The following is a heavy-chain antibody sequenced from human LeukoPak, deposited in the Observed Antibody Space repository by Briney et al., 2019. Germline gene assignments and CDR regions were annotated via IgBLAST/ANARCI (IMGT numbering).Heavy chain of an antibody. CDR3: ARAPNEGAFDI. V-gene: IGHV1-3*01. Sequence: ASVKVSCKASGYTFTSYAMHWVRQAPGQRLEWMGWINVGNGNTKYSQKFQDRVTITRYTSASTAYMELSSLRSEDTAVYYCARAPNEGAFDIWGQGTLVTVSS. J-gene: IGHJ3*02. CDR2: INVGNGNT. CDR1: GYTFTSYA.